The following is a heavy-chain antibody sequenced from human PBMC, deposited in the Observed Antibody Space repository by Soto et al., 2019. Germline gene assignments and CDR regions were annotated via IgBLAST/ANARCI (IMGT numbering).Heavy chain of an antibody. Sequence: EVQLLESVGGLMQPGGSLKLSSAASGFTVGNNYMSCVRQAPGKGLEWVSLIYSTGTTKYAASVKGRFTVSRDNAKNTLYLQMNSLRAEDTAVYYWGKDGRGSGSHYNSFGYWAQGTLVTVSS. CDR2: IYSTGTT. CDR1: GFTVGNNY. V-gene: IGHV3-53*01. CDR3: GKDGRGSGSHYNSFGY. D-gene: IGHD3-10*01. J-gene: IGHJ4*02.